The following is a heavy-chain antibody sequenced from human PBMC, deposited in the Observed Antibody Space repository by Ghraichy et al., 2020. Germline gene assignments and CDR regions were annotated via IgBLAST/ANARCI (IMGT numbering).Heavy chain of an antibody. CDR3: ARPECGGDCSTYYFDY. J-gene: IGHJ4*02. V-gene: IGHV3-30*04. Sequence: GGSRRLSCAASGFTFSSYAMHWVCQAPGKGLEWVAVISYDGSNKYYADSVKGRFTISRDNSKNTLYLQMNSLRAEDTAVYYCARPECGGDCSTYYFDYWGQGTLVTVSS. CDR1: GFTFSSYA. D-gene: IGHD2-21*01. CDR2: ISYDGSNK.